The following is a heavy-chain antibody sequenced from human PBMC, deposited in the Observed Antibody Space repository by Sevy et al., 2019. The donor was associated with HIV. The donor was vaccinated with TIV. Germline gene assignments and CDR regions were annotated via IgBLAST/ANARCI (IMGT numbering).Heavy chain of an antibody. CDR2: IRNEPDSYTT. CDR3: ATHAGIAAAGRVFDY. CDR1: GFTFSDHY. D-gene: IGHD6-13*01. J-gene: IGHJ4*02. Sequence: GGSLRLSCAASGFTFSDHYMEWVRQAPGKGLEWVGRIRNEPDSYTTEYAASVTGRFTISRDDSKNSLYLLMDSLKTEDTAVYYCATHAGIAAAGRVFDYWGQGTLVTVSS. V-gene: IGHV3-72*01.